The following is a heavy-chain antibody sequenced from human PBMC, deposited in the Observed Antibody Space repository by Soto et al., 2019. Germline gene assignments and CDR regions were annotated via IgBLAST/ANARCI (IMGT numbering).Heavy chain of an antibody. V-gene: IGHV3-48*02. D-gene: IGHD6-13*01. CDR1: GFTFSSYS. J-gene: IGHJ5*02. CDR3: PRESSIYNGFDP. Sequence: EVQLVESGGGLVQPGGSLRLSCAASGFTFSSYSMNWVRQAPGKGLEWVSYISSSSSTIYYADSVKGRFTISRDNDKNSLYLQINRLRDDDTSVYYWPRESSIYNGFDPWGQGTLVTVSS. CDR2: ISSSSSTI.